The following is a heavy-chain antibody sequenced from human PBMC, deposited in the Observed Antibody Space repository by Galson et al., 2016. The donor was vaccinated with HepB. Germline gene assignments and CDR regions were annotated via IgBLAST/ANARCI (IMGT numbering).Heavy chain of an antibody. J-gene: IGHJ4*02. Sequence: SLRLSCAASGFTFTNYNINWVRQAPGRGLDWVSYISGTSTYIYYADSVKGLFTVSRDNAKNSVYLQMNSLRVEDTGVYYCARITLAGPIFFDWWGQGTLVTVSS. V-gene: IGHV3-21*06. CDR3: ARITLAGPIFFDW. D-gene: IGHD6-19*01. CDR2: ISGTSTYI. CDR1: GFTFTNYN.